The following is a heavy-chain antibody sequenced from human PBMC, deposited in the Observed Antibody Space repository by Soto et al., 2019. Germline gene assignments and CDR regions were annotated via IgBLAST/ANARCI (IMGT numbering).Heavy chain of an antibody. J-gene: IGHJ5*02. CDR3: ARRYCSTTSCLAGFDP. Sequence: SETLSLTCAVYGGSFSGNHWTWIRQVPGKGLEWIGEVNHSGSTNYNPSLKSRVTISVDTSKNQISLKLNSVTAADTAVYYCARRYCSTTSCLAGFDPWGRGTLVTVSS. CDR2: VNHSGST. CDR1: GGSFSGNH. V-gene: IGHV4-34*01. D-gene: IGHD2-2*01.